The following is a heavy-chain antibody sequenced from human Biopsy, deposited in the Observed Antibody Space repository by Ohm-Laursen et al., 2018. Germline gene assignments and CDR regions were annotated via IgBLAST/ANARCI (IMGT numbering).Heavy chain of an antibody. V-gene: IGHV4-4*07. Sequence: GTLSLTCTVSGGSLSGYSWNWIRQPAGKGLEWIGRIYASETTHFNPSLRSRLIMSVDTSRNQFSLRLSSVTAADTAIYYCAREFTYNYGAKGALDIWAQGTKVTVSS. J-gene: IGHJ3*02. CDR2: IYASETT. D-gene: IGHD4/OR15-4a*01. CDR1: GGSLSGYS. CDR3: AREFTYNYGAKGALDI.